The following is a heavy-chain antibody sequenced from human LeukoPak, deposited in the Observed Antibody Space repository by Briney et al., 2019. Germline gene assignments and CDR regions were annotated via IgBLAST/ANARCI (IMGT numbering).Heavy chain of an antibody. D-gene: IGHD2-15*01. CDR1: GGSISSSRYY. Sequence: SETLSLTCTVSGGSISSSRYYWGWIRQPPGKGLEWIGYIYYSGSTDYNPSLKSRVTISVDTSKNQFSLKLSSVTAADTAVYYCARHTATPPRYYYYMDVWGKGTTVTVSS. J-gene: IGHJ6*03. CDR3: ARHTATPPRYYYYMDV. CDR2: IYYSGST. V-gene: IGHV4-61*05.